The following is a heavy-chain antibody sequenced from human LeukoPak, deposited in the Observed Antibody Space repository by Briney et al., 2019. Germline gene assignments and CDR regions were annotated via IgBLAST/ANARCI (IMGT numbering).Heavy chain of an antibody. CDR1: GGSISSYY. CDR2: IYYSGST. J-gene: IGHJ4*02. V-gene: IGHV4-59*01. Sequence: SETLSLTCTVFGGSISSYYWSWIRQPPGKGLEWIGYIYYSGSTNYNPSLKSRVTISVDTSKNQFSLKLSSVTAADTAVYYCARGNDYSNYVLDYWGQGTLVTVSS. D-gene: IGHD4-4*01. CDR3: ARGNDYSNYVLDY.